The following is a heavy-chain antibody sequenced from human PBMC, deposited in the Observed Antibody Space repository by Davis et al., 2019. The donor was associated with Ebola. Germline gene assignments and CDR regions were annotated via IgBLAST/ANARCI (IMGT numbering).Heavy chain of an antibody. V-gene: IGHV5-51*01. CDR1: GYSFTSYW. D-gene: IGHD3-22*01. CDR2: IYPGDSDT. CDR3: ARPGYYYDSSGPGAFDI. J-gene: IGHJ3*02. Sequence: KISCKGSGYSFTSYWIGWVRQMPGKGLEWMGIIYPGDSDTRYSPSFQGQVTISADKSISTAYLQWSSLKASDTAMYYCARPGYYYDSSGPGAFDIWGQGTMVTVSS.